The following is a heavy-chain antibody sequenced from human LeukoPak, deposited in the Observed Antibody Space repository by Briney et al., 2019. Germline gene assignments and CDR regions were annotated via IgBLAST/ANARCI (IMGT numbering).Heavy chain of an antibody. J-gene: IGHJ4*02. CDR1: GGSIRSYY. Sequence: SETLSLTCTVSGGSIRSYYWSWIRQPPGKGLEWIGYIYYSGNTNYNPSLKSRVTISVDTSKNQFSLKLSSVTAADTAVYYCARARRVGATVGFDYWGQGTLVTVSS. D-gene: IGHD1-26*01. CDR3: ARARRVGATVGFDY. CDR2: IYYSGNT. V-gene: IGHV4-59*08.